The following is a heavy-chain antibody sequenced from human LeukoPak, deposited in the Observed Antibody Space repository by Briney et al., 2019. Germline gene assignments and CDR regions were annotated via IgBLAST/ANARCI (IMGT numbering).Heavy chain of an antibody. CDR2: IRSKANSYAT. CDR1: GFTFIGSA. V-gene: IGHV3-73*01. CDR3: TTLVIVGATGYYYYMDV. J-gene: IGHJ6*03. Sequence: PGGSLRLSCAASGFTFIGSAMHWVRQASGKGLEWVGRIRSKANSYATAYAASVKGRFTISRDDSKNTAYLQMNSLKTEDTAVYYCTTLVIVGATGYYYYMDVWGKGTTVTVSS. D-gene: IGHD1-26*01.